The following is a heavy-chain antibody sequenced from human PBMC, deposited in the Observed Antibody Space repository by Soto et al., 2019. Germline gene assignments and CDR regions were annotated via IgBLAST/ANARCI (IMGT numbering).Heavy chain of an antibody. CDR3: ARVIDIVATGGNAFDI. D-gene: IGHD5-12*01. J-gene: IGHJ3*02. CDR2: ISYDGSNK. V-gene: IGHV3-30*03. CDR1: GFTFSSYG. Sequence: GGSLRLSCAASGFTFSSYGMHWVRQAPGKGLEWVAVISYDGSNKYYADSVKGRFTISRDNSKNTLYLQMNSLRAEDTAVYYCARVIDIVATGGNAFDIWGQGTMVTVSS.